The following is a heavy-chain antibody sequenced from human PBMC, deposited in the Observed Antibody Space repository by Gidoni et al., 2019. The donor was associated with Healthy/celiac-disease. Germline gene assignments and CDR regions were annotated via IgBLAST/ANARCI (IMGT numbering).Heavy chain of an antibody. CDR3: ARDLGRCSSTSCYTSFDP. J-gene: IGHJ5*02. D-gene: IGHD2-2*02. CDR2: INPNSGGT. Sequence: QVQLVQSGAEVKKPGASVKVSCKASGYTFTGYHLHWVRQAPGQGLEWMGWINPNSGGTNYAQKFQGWVTMTRDTSISTAYMELSRLRSDDTAVYYCARDLGRCSSTSCYTSFDPWGQGTLVTVSS. CDR1: GYTFTGYH. V-gene: IGHV1-2*04.